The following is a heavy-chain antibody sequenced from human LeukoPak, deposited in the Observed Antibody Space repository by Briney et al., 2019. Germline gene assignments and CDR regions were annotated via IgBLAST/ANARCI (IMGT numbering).Heavy chain of an antibody. CDR3: VRAGANGLAGYWYFDL. Sequence: PGGSLRLSCAAFGFSFRDYSMNWVRQAPGKGLEWVSYIPSANIGTQYADSVRGRFTISRDNAKNSLFLQMNSLRDEDTAVYYCVRAGANGLAGYWYFDLWGRGTLVTVSP. CDR2: IPSANIGT. J-gene: IGHJ2*01. V-gene: IGHV3-48*02. D-gene: IGHD3-10*01. CDR1: GFSFRDYS.